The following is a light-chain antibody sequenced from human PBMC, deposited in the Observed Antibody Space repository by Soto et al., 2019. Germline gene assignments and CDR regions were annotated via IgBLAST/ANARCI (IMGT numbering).Light chain of an antibody. CDR2: EVS. CDR1: SSDVGGYNY. Sequence: QSALTQPASMSGSPGQSITISCTGTSSDVGGYNYVSWYQQHPDRAPKLIIYEVSNRPSGVSIRFSGSKSANTASLTISGLQAEDEADYYCISYSTTYTVLFGGGTKLTFL. CDR3: ISYSTTYTVL. V-gene: IGLV2-14*01. J-gene: IGLJ2*01.